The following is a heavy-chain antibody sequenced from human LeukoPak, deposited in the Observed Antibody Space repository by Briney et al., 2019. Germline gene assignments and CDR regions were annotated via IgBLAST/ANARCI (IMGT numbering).Heavy chain of an antibody. D-gene: IGHD6-13*01. CDR1: GGSISSGGYY. Sequence: PSETLSLTCTVSGGSISSGGYYWSWIRQHPGKGLEWIGYIYYSGSTYYNPSLKSRVTISVDTSKNQFSLKLSSVTAADTAVYYCARGVSDSSSWNNWFDPWGQGTLVTVSS. CDR3: ARGVSDSSSWNNWFDP. CDR2: IYYSGST. V-gene: IGHV4-31*03. J-gene: IGHJ5*02.